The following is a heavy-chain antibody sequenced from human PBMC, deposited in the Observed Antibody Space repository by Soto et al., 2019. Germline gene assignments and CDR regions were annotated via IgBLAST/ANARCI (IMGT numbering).Heavy chain of an antibody. D-gene: IGHD3-9*01. J-gene: IGHJ5*02. CDR1: GGSISSGDYY. CDR3: ARQGFDWLLIWFDP. CDR2: IYYSGST. Sequence: ASETLSLTCTVSGGSISSGDYYWSWIRQPPGKGLEWIGSIYYSGSTYYNPSLKSRVTISVDTSKNQFSLKLSSVTAADTAVYYCARQGFDWLLIWFDPWGQGTLVTVSS. V-gene: IGHV4-39*01.